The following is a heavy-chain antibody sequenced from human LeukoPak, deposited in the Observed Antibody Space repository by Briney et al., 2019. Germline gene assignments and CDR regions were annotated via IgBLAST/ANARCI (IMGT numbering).Heavy chain of an antibody. CDR1: GGSISSGDYY. CDR3: ARVDLSGSGSYYNGFWFDP. CDR2: TYYSGST. J-gene: IGHJ5*02. V-gene: IGHV4-30-4*01. Sequence: SETLSLTCTVSGGSISSGDYYWSWIRQPPGKGLEWIGYTYYSGSTYYNPSLKSRVTISVDTSKNQFSLKLSSVTAADTAVYYCARVDLSGSGSYYNGFWFDPWGQGTLVTVSS. D-gene: IGHD3-10*01.